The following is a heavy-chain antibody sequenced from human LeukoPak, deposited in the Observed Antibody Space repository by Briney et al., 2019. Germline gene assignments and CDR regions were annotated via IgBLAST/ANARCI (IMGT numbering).Heavy chain of an antibody. CDR1: GFTFSDSY. J-gene: IGHJ5*02. D-gene: IGHD2-2*02. Sequence: PGGSLRLSCAASGFTFSDSYMTWIRQAPGMGLEWLAYITSGGSATFFADSVRGRFNIPRDTAKSSLFLHMSSLRPEDTAVYYCARVGGLKVPAAIDRQTTPSRRSWFDPWGQGTLVTVSS. CDR3: ARVGGLKVPAAIDRQTTPSRRSWFDP. CDR2: ITSGGSAT. V-gene: IGHV3-11*01.